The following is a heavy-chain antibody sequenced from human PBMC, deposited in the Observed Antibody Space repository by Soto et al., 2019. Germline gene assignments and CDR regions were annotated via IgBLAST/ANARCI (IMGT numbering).Heavy chain of an antibody. CDR3: ARDGCITATCAGGGNWFDP. J-gene: IGHJ5*02. CDR1: GYTFTTYF. V-gene: IGHV1-46*01. Sequence: GASVKVSCKASGYTFTTYFVHWVRQAPGQGLEWMGIINPSGGRTTYAQNFQGRVTMTRDTSTSTVYMELSRLRSEDTAVYYCARDGCITATCAGGGNWFDPWGQGTPVTVSS. D-gene: IGHD3-10*01. CDR2: INPSGGRT.